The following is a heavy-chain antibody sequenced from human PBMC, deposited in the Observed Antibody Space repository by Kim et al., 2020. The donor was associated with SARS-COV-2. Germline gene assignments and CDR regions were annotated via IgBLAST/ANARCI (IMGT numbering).Heavy chain of an antibody. D-gene: IGHD3-9*01. CDR2: ISSDGSFT. CDR1: GFIFSHYW. CDR3: ALFGCDWLVAL. V-gene: IGHV3-74*01. Sequence: GGSLRLSCEASGFIFSHYWMHWVRQAPGTGLEWVSRISSDGSFTSYADTVKGRFTISRDNAKNTLYLQMNSLRAEDTAVYYCALFGCDWLVALWGQGTLVTVSS. J-gene: IGHJ4*02.